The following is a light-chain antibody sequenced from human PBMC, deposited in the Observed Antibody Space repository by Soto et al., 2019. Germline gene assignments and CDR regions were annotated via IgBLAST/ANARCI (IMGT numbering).Light chain of an antibody. Sequence: QSVITQPSCVSGCPGESITFSFTGTSGKIRVYNYVSPYQQHPGKADKLLMYEVTNPPSRVSNPFSRSKSGKTASLPISGLQSEDEGYYYCSLSTTTNTYVLGTGTTVTVL. V-gene: IGLV2-14*01. CDR1: SGKIRVYNY. J-gene: IGLJ1*01. CDR3: SLSTTTNTYV. CDR2: EVT.